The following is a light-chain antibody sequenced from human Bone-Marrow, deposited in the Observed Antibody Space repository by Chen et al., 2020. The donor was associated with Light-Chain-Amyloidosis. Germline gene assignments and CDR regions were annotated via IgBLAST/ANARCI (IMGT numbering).Light chain of an antibody. CDR1: SSDVGSYNY. CDR2: EVS. Sequence: QSALTQPASVSGSPGQSITISCTGTSSDVGSYNYVSWYQHHPGKAPKLMICEVSNRPSGVSDRCSGSKSGNTASLTISGLQAEDEADYYCSSFTSSTTWVFGGGTKLTVL. V-gene: IGLV2-14*01. CDR3: SSFTSSTTWV. J-gene: IGLJ3*02.